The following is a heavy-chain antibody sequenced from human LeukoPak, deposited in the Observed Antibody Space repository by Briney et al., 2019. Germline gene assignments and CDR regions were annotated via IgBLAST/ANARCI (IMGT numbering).Heavy chain of an antibody. V-gene: IGHV1-18*01. J-gene: IGHJ4*02. D-gene: IGHD6-13*01. CDR1: GYTFTSYD. CDR3: ARVPIPPYSSSWYQPFDY. Sequence: ASVKVSCKASGYTFTSYDISWVRQALGQGLEWMGWISAYNGNTNYAQKLQGRVTMNTDTSTSTAYMELRSLRSDDSAVYFCARVPIPPYSSSWYQPFDYWGQGTLVTVSS. CDR2: ISAYNGNT.